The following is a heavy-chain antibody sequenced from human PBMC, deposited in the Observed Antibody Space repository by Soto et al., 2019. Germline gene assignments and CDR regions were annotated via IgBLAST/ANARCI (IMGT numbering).Heavy chain of an antibody. CDR3: AKGRDYGDYVAFDI. CDR2: ISYDGSNK. Sequence: QVQLVESGGGVVQPGRSLRLSCAASGFTFSSYGMHWVRQAPGKGLEWVAVISYDGSNKYYADSVKGRFTISRDNSKNTLYLQMNSLRAEDTAVYYCAKGRDYGDYVAFDIWGQGTMVIVSS. CDR1: GFTFSSYG. D-gene: IGHD4-17*01. V-gene: IGHV3-30*18. J-gene: IGHJ3*02.